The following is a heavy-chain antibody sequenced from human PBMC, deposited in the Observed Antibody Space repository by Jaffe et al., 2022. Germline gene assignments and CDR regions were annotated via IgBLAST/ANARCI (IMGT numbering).Heavy chain of an antibody. Sequence: QVQLVQSGAEVKKPGASVKVSCKASGYTFTGYYMHWVRQAPGQGLEWMGRINPNSGGTNYAQKFQGRVTMTRDTSISTAYMELSRLRSDDTAVYYCARADLEPRYYYYYYMDVWGKGTTVTVSS. CDR1: GYTFTGYY. CDR3: ARADLEPRYYYYYYMDV. D-gene: IGHD1-1*01. V-gene: IGHV1-2*06. J-gene: IGHJ6*03. CDR2: INPNSGGT.